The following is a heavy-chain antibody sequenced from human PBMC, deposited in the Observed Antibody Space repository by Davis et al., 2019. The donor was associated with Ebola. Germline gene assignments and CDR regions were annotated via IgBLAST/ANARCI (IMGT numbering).Heavy chain of an antibody. D-gene: IGHD5-18*01. J-gene: IGHJ4*02. Sequence: GESLKISCAASGFNFRSYGMHWVRQAPGKGLEWVAVISYDGSNKYYADSVKGRFTISRDNSKNTLYLQMNSLRAEDTAVYYCAKDRKANGYSFRYYFDYWGQGTLVTVSS. CDR2: ISYDGSNK. V-gene: IGHV3-30*18. CDR3: AKDRKANGYSFRYYFDY. CDR1: GFNFRSYG.